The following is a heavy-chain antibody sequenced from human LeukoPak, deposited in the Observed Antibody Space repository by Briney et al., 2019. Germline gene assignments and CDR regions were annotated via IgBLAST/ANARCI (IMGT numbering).Heavy chain of an antibody. CDR3: ARHRTYCGGDCYPEYFQH. V-gene: IGHV4-59*08. Sequence: SETLSLTCTVSGGSISSYYWSWIRQPPGKGLEWIGYIYYSGSTNYNPSLKSRVTISVDTSKNQFSLKLSSVTAADTAVYYCARHRTYCGGDCYPEYFQHWGQGTLVTVSS. D-gene: IGHD2-21*02. CDR1: GGSISSYY. J-gene: IGHJ1*01. CDR2: IYYSGST.